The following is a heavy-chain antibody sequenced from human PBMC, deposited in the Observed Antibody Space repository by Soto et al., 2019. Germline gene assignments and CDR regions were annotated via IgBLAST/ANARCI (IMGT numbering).Heavy chain of an antibody. D-gene: IGHD3-22*01. CDR3: ARGPYYYDSSGYYAH. J-gene: IGHJ4*02. V-gene: IGHV3-30-3*01. Sequence: GGSLRLSCAASGFTFSSYAMHWVRQAPGKGLEWVAVISYDGSNKYYADSVKGRFTISRDNSKNTLYLQMNSLRAEDTAVYYCARGPYYYDSSGYYAHWGQGTLVTVSS. CDR1: GFTFSSYA. CDR2: ISYDGSNK.